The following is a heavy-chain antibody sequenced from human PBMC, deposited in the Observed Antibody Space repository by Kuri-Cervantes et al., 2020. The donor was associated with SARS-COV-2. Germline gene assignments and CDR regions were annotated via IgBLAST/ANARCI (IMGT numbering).Heavy chain of an antibody. J-gene: IGHJ6*02. CDR2: INPSDSYT. CDR1: GYIFTTYW. Sequence: GESLKISCKGSGYIFTTYWISWVRQTPEKDLEWMGRINPSDSYTNYSPSFQGNVTISADTSTSTAYLQWSTLRAADTAMYYCARHRGYPFYYGLDVWGQGTTVTVSS. D-gene: IGHD5-12*01. CDR3: ARHRGYPFYYGLDV. V-gene: IGHV5-10-1*01.